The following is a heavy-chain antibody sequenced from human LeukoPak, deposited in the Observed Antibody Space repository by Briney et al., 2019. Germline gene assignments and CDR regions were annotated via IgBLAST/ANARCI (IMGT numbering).Heavy chain of an antibody. Sequence: GRSLRLSCAASGFTFSSYGMHWVRQAPGKGLEWVAVIWYDGSNKYCADSVKGRFTISRDNSKNTLYLQMNSLRAEDTAVYYCAREIQKRLTVTTMGGMDVWGKGTTVTVSS. V-gene: IGHV3-33*01. J-gene: IGHJ6*04. CDR1: GFTFSSYG. D-gene: IGHD4-11*01. CDR3: AREIQKRLTVTTMGGMDV. CDR2: IWYDGSNK.